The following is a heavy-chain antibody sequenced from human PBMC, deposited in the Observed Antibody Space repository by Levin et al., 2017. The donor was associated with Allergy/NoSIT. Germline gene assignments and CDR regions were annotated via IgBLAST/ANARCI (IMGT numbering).Heavy chain of an antibody. Sequence: LRLSCKVSGGSISSGSYYWSWIRQPAAKGLEWMGRIYSSGSANYNPSLKSRVTISVDTSKNQFSLKLSSVTAADTAVYYCARAEVGSEHWGQGTLVTVSS. V-gene: IGHV4-61*02. CDR3: ARAEVGSEH. CDR1: GGSISSGSYY. D-gene: IGHD3-10*01. J-gene: IGHJ4*02. CDR2: IYSSGSA.